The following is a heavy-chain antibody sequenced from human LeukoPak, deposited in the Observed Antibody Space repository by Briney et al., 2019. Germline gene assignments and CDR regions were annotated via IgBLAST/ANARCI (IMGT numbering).Heavy chain of an antibody. Sequence: PGGSLRLSCAASGFTFDDYAMHWVRQAPGKGLEWVSLISGDGGSTYYADSVKGRFTISRDNSKNTLYLQMNSLRAEDTAVYYCAKDSYDSSGYYGCFDYWGQGTLVTVSS. CDR2: ISGDGGST. V-gene: IGHV3-43*02. D-gene: IGHD3-22*01. J-gene: IGHJ4*02. CDR1: GFTFDDYA. CDR3: AKDSYDSSGYYGCFDY.